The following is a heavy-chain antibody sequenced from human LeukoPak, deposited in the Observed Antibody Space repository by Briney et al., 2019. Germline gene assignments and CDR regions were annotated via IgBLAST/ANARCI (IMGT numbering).Heavy chain of an antibody. D-gene: IGHD4-23*01. V-gene: IGHV1-8*03. Sequence: ASVKVSCKASGYTFTSYDINWVRQATGQGLEWMGWMNPNSGNTGYAQKFQGRVTITRNTSISTAYMELSSLRSEDTAVYYCAREGGNLGLTYYFDFWGQGTLVTVSS. CDR1: GYTFTSYD. CDR3: AREGGNLGLTYYFDF. CDR2: MNPNSGNT. J-gene: IGHJ4*02.